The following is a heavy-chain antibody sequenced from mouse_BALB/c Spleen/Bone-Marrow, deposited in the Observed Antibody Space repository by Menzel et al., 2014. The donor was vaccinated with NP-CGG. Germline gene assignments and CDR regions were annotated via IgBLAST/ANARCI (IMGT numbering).Heavy chain of an antibody. V-gene: IGHV1-7*01. CDR3: ARSDSHDGFAY. Sequence: QVQLKQSGAELAKPGASVKMSCKASGYTFTIYWMHWVKQRPGQGLEWIGYINPSTGYTEYNQKFKDKATLTADKSSSTAYMQLSSLTSEDSAVYYCARSDSHDGFAYWGQGTLVTVSA. D-gene: IGHD2-12*01. CDR2: INPSTGYT. CDR1: GYTFTIYW. J-gene: IGHJ3*01.